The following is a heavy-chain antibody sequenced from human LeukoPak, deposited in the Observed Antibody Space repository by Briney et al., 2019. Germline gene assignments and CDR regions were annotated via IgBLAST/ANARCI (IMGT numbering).Heavy chain of an antibody. D-gene: IGHD3-10*01. CDR3: ARDTYYYGSGSGP. V-gene: IGHV4-59*01. CDR2: IYYSGST. Sequence: PSETLSLTCTVSGGSISSYYWSWIRQPPGKGLEWLGYIYYSGSTNYNPSLKSRVTISVDTSKNQFSLKLSSVTAADTAVYYCARDTYYYGSGSGPWGQGTLVTVSS. J-gene: IGHJ5*02. CDR1: GGSISSYY.